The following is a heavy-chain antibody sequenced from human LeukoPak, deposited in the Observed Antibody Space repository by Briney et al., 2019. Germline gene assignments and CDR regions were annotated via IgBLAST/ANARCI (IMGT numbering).Heavy chain of an antibody. D-gene: IGHD6-19*01. CDR2: ISGSGGST. J-gene: IGHJ4*02. CDR1: GFTLSSYA. CDR3: AKDLPRSPPNSGPWDY. Sequence: PGGSLRLSCAASGFTLSSYAMSWVRPAPGKGLEWVSAISGSGGSTYYADSVKGRFTISRDNSKNTLYLQMNSLRAEDTAVYYCAKDLPRSPPNSGPWDYWGQGTLVTVSS. V-gene: IGHV3-23*01.